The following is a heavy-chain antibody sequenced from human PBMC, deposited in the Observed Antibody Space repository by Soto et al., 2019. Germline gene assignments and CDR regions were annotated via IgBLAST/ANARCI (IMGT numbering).Heavy chain of an antibody. CDR3: ARLVPAAAYGFDP. V-gene: IGHV4-61*01. CDR1: GGSVSSGSYY. Sequence: SETLSLTCTVSGGSVSSGSYYWSWIRQPPGKGLEWIGYIYYSGSTNYNPSLKSRVTISVDTSKNQFSLKLSSVTAADTAVYYCARLVPAAAYGFDPWGQGTLVTVSS. J-gene: IGHJ5*02. D-gene: IGHD2-2*01. CDR2: IYYSGST.